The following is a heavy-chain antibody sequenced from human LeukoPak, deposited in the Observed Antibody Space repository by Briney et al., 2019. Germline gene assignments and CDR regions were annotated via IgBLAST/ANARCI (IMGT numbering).Heavy chain of an antibody. Sequence: PSQTLSLTCTVSGGSISSGGYYWSWIRQPPGKGLEWIGSIYYSGSTYYNPSLKSRVTISVDTSKNQFSLKLSSVTAADTAVYYCARLVVPAANLRYMDVWGKGTTVTVSS. CDR2: IYYSGST. CDR1: GGSISSGGYY. J-gene: IGHJ6*03. CDR3: ARLVVPAANLRYMDV. D-gene: IGHD2-2*01. V-gene: IGHV4-39*07.